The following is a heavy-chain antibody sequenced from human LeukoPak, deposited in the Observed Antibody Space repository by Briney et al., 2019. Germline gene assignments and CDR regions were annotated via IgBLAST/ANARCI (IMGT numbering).Heavy chain of an antibody. CDR3: ARVVKPKTPGFDP. CDR2: IYHSGST. J-gene: IGHJ5*02. Sequence: SETLSLTCTVSGYSISSGYYWGWIRQPPGKGLEWIGSIYHSGSTNYNPSLKSRVTISVDKSKNQFSLKLSSVTAADTAVYYCARVVKPKTPGFDPWGQGTLVTVSS. CDR1: GYSISSGYY. D-gene: IGHD4-23*01. V-gene: IGHV4-38-2*02.